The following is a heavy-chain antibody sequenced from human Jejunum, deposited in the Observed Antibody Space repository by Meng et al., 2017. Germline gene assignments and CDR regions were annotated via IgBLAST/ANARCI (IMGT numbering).Heavy chain of an antibody. CDR3: ARDWGCRDGYCFSGLLEF. D-gene: IGHD2-15*01. CDR1: GDSISSNKR. V-gene: IGHV4-4*02. J-gene: IGHJ4*02. CDR2: IYHCGDT. Sequence: QVQLQESGPGLVRPSGTLTLTCSVSGDSISSNKRWTWVRQPPGRGLEWIGEIYHCGDTNYNPSLTSPVTISVDKSKNQFTLRLNSVTAADTAIYYCARDWGCRDGYCFSGLLEFWGQGILVTVSS.